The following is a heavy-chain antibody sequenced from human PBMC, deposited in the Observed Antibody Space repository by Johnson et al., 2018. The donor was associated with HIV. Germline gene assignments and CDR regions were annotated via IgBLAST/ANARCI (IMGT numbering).Heavy chain of an antibody. J-gene: IGHJ3*02. CDR1: GFTFSSYG. D-gene: IGHD6-13*01. CDR2: IWYDGSNK. Sequence: QMLLVESGGGVVQPGRSLRLSCAASGFTFSSYGMHWVRQAPGQWLEWVAVIWYDGSNKYYADSVKGRFTISSDNSKNTLYLQMNSLRAEDTAVYYRASPLEAAPGPMEAFDIGGHGTLVTVSS. V-gene: IGHV3-33*08. CDR3: ASPLEAAPGPMEAFDI.